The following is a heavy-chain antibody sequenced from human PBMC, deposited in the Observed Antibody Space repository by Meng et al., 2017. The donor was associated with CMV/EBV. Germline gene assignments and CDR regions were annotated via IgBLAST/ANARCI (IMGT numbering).Heavy chain of an antibody. CDR2: ISSSSSYI. Sequence: GGSLRLSCAASGFTFSSYSMNWVRQAPGKGLEWVSSISSSSSYIYYADSVKGRFTISRDNAKNSLYLQMNSLRAEDTAVYYCARVLYCSSTSCHLPIDYWGQGTLVTVSS. V-gene: IGHV3-21*01. CDR1: GFTFSSYS. D-gene: IGHD2-2*01. J-gene: IGHJ4*02. CDR3: ARVLYCSSTSCHLPIDY.